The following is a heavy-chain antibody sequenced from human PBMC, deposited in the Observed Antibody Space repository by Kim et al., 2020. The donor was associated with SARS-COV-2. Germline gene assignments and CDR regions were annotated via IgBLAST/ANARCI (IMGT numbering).Heavy chain of an antibody. CDR3: ARVSRSNGMDV. J-gene: IGHJ6*02. CDR1: GFTFSSYS. CDR2: ISSSSSYI. D-gene: IGHD3-10*01. Sequence: GGSLRLSCAASGFTFSSYSMNWVRQAPGKGLEWVSSISSSSSYIYYADSVKGRFTISRDNAKNSLYLQMNSLRAEDTAVYYCARVSRSNGMDVWGQGTTVTVSS. V-gene: IGHV3-21*01.